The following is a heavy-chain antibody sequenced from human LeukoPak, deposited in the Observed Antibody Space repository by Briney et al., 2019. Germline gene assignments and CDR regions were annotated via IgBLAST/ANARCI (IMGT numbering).Heavy chain of an antibody. Sequence: KPSETLSLTCTVSGGSISSYYWSWIRQPAGKGLEWIGRIYTSGSTNYNPSLKSRVTMSVDTPKNQFSLKLSSVTAADTAVYYCAREGKRWLQSDRWFDPWGQGTLVTVSS. V-gene: IGHV4-4*07. CDR1: GGSISSYY. CDR3: AREGKRWLQSDRWFDP. D-gene: IGHD5-24*01. J-gene: IGHJ5*02. CDR2: IYTSGST.